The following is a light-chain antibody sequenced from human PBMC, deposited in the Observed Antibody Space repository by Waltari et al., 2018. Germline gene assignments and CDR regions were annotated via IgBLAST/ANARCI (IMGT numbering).Light chain of an antibody. Sequence: DIVMTQSPDSLAVSLGERVTINCKSSQSVLYSSNNKNYLAWYQQKPGQPPKLLIYWASTRESGVPDRFSCSVSGTDFTLTISSLQAEDVAVYYCQHYYSPPWTFGQGTKVEIK. CDR2: WAS. J-gene: IGKJ1*01. V-gene: IGKV4-1*01. CDR3: QHYYSPPWT. CDR1: QSVLYSSNNKNY.